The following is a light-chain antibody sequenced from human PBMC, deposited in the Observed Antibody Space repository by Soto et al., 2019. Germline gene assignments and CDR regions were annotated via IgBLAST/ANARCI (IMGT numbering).Light chain of an antibody. CDR1: QNLGYY. J-gene: IGKJ4*01. V-gene: IGKV3-11*01. Sequence: EIVLTQSPATMSLSPGERATLSCRASQNLGYYLAWFQQKHGQAPRLLIYDTSNRASGIPARFSGSGSGTDFTLTISRLDPEDFAVYYCQQRRDWPLTFGGGTKVEIK. CDR2: DTS. CDR3: QQRRDWPLT.